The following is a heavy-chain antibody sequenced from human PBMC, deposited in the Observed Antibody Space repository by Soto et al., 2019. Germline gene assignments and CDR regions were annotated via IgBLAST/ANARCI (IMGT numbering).Heavy chain of an antibody. CDR1: GGTFSSYA. CDR3: ARRTIFGVVIIKPHFDY. J-gene: IGHJ4*02. Sequence: GASVKVSCKASGGTFSSYAISWVRQAPGQGLEWMGGIIPIFGTANYAQKFQGRVTISVDTSKNQFSLKLSSVTAADTAVYYCARRTIFGVVIIKPHFDYWGQGTLVTVSS. CDR2: IIPIFGTA. V-gene: IGHV1-69*06. D-gene: IGHD3-3*01.